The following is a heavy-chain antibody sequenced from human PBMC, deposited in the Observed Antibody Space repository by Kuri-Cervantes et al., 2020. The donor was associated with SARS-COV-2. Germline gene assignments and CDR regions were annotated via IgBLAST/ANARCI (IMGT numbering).Heavy chain of an antibody. CDR3: ARRIGSSSPYYYFDY. V-gene: IGHV4-59*12. D-gene: IGHD6-13*01. J-gene: IGHJ4*02. CDR2: THYSGST. Sequence: GSLRLSCTVSGGSISMYYWSWIRQPPGKGLEWIGYTHYSGSTNSNPSLKSRVTISLDTSKNQFSLRLTSVTAADTAVYYCARRIGSSSPYYYFDYWGQGAVVTVSS. CDR1: GGSISMYY.